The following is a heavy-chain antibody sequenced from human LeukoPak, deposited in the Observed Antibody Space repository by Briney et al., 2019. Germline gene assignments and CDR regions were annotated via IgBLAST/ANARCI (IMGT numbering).Heavy chain of an antibody. D-gene: IGHD3-9*01. CDR1: GFTFDDYA. CDR3: ARVDRLLDY. J-gene: IGHJ4*02. Sequence: GGSLRLSCAASGFTFDDYAMHWVRQAPGKGLEWVSGISWNSGSIGYADSVKGRFTISRDNAKNSLYLQMNSLRAEDTAVYYCARVDRLLDYWGQGTLVTVSS. CDR2: ISWNSGSI. V-gene: IGHV3-9*01.